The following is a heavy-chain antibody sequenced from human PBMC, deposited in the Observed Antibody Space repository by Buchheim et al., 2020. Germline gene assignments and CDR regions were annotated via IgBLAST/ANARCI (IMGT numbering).Heavy chain of an antibody. CDR3: AKERGIVVVPAALIDY. V-gene: IGHV3-23*01. Sequence: EVQLLESGGGLVQPGGSLRLSCAASGFTFSSYAMSWVRQGPGRGLEWVSAISGSGGGVSPYYADSVKGRFTISRDNSKNTLYLQMNSLRAEDTAVYYCAKERGIVVVPAALIDYWGQGTL. CDR1: GFTFSSYA. CDR2: ISGSGGGVSP. D-gene: IGHD2-2*01. J-gene: IGHJ4*02.